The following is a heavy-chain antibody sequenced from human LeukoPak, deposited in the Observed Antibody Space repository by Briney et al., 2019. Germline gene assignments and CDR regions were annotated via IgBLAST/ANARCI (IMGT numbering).Heavy chain of an antibody. Sequence: PGGSLRLSCAASGFSLSTYAMSWVRQAPGKGLEWVSVIYSGGSTYYADSVKGRFTISRDNSKNTLYLQMNSLRAEDTAVYYCARGGWAAAGNFDYWGQGTLVTVSS. D-gene: IGHD6-13*01. CDR3: ARGGWAAAGNFDY. J-gene: IGHJ4*02. V-gene: IGHV3-66*01. CDR1: GFSLSTYA. CDR2: IYSGGST.